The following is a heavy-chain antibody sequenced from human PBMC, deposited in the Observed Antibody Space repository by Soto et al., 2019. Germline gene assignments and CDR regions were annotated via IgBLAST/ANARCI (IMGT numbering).Heavy chain of an antibody. CDR3: AKDSGLPDFGLVIHYCDF. J-gene: IGHJ3*01. D-gene: IGHD3-3*01. CDR1: GFTFRDFA. CDR2: IGGLVGTA. V-gene: IGHV3-23*01. Sequence: GGSLRLSCAASGFTFRDFAMRWVRQSPGRGLRWVATIGGLVGTAFYADSVRGRFTISRDNSTNILFLQMNSLRAEDTAVYSFAKDSGLPDFGLVIHYCDFWGQGTMVTVSS.